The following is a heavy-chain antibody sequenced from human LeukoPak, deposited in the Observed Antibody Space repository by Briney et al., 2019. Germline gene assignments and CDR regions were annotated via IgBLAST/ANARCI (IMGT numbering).Heavy chain of an antibody. CDR1: GYTFTDYY. CDR3: ARGPAAALFDY. D-gene: IGHD6-13*01. CDR2: IIPNSGGT. Sequence: ASVKVSCKASGYTFTDYYFHWVRQAPGQGLEWMGWIIPNSGGTNCAQKFQGRVTMTRDTSISTTYMELSSLRSDDTAVYYCARGPAAALFDYWGQGTLSPSPQ. J-gene: IGHJ4*02. V-gene: IGHV1-2*02.